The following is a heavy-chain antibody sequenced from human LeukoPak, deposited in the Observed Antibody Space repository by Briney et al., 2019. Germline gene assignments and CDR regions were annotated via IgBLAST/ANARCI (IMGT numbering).Heavy chain of an antibody. CDR2: ISYDGSNK. Sequence: GGSLRLSCAASGFTFSSYGMHWVRQAPGKGLEWVAVISYDGSNKYYADSVKGRFTISRDNSKNTLYLQMNSLRAEDTAVYYCAKATRGRRYSGYDEDADYYYYGMDVWGQGTTVTVSS. CDR3: AKATRGRRYSGYDEDADYYYYGMDV. CDR1: GFTFSSYG. J-gene: IGHJ6*02. V-gene: IGHV3-30*18. D-gene: IGHD5-12*01.